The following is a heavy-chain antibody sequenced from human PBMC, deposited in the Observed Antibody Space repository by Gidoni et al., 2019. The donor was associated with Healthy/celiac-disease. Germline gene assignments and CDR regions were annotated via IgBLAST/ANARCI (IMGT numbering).Heavy chain of an antibody. D-gene: IGHD3-3*01. CDR2: IDHSGST. CDR1: GGSFSGSY. J-gene: IGHJ5*02. CDR3: ARGGRSSYYSWFDP. V-gene: IGHV4-34*01. Sequence: QVQLQQWGAGLLKSSETLSLPCAVYGGSFSGSYWSWIRQPPGKGLEWIGEIDHSGSTNYNPSLKSRVTISVDTSKNQFSRKLSSVTAADAAVYYCARGGRSSYYSWFDPWGQGTLVTVSS.